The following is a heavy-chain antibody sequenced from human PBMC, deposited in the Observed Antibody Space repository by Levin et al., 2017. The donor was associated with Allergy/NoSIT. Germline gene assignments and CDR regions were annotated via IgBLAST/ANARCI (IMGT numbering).Heavy chain of an antibody. Sequence: GESLKISCAASGFTFSSYGMHWVRQAPGKGLEWVAVISYDGSNKYYADSVKGRFTISRDNSKNTLYLQMNSLRAEDTAVYYCAKDGSSSGLGYWGQGTLVTVSS. CDR1: GFTFSSYG. V-gene: IGHV3-30*18. J-gene: IGHJ4*02. D-gene: IGHD6-6*01. CDR2: ISYDGSNK. CDR3: AKDGSSSGLGY.